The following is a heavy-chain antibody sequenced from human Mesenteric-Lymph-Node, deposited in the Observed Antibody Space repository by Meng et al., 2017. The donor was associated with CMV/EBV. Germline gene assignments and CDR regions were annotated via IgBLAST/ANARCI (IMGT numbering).Heavy chain of an antibody. D-gene: IGHD3-16*01. J-gene: IGHJ4*02. CDR1: GFTLVSNA. CDR2: ANVKTGDP. Sequence: CKPSGFTLVSNAMNWVRQSPGQGLEWMGWANVKTGDPTYAQDFTGPFVFSFDTSVSTTYLQISSPKTEDTAVYYCASGWGTGPLDYWGQGTLVTVSS. CDR3: ASGWGTGPLDY. V-gene: IGHV7-4-1*02.